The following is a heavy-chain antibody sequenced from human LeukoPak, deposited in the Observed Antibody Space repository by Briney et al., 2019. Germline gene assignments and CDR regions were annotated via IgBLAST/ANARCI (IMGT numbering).Heavy chain of an antibody. J-gene: IGHJ6*02. CDR2: INAGNGNI. CDR1: GHTSTTYA. CDR3: ARGYCSSTSCYMDV. V-gene: IGHV1-3*01. Sequence: ASVKVSCKASGHTSTTYAIHWVRQAPGQGLECMGWINAGNGNIKYSKKFQGRVTITEDTSASTAYMELSSLRSEDTAVYYCARGYCSSTSCYMDVWGQGTTVT. D-gene: IGHD2-2*01.